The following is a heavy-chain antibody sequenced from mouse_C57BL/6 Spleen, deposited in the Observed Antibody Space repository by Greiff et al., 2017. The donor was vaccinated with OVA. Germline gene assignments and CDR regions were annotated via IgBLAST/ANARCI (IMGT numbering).Heavy chain of an antibody. CDR3: ARSGITTTFDY. Sequence: VQLQQSGPELVKPGASVKISCKASGYTFTDYYMNWVKQSHGKSLEWIGDINPNNGGTSYNQKFKGKATLTVDKSSSTAYMELRSLTSEDSAVYYCARSGITTTFDYWGQGTTLTVSS. CDR2: INPNNGGT. V-gene: IGHV1-26*01. CDR1: GYTFTDYY. J-gene: IGHJ2*01. D-gene: IGHD2-4*01.